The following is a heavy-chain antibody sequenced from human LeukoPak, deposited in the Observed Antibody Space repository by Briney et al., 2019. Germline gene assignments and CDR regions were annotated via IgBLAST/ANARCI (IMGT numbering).Heavy chain of an antibody. D-gene: IGHD3-10*01. CDR1: GYGFTSYW. J-gene: IGHJ4*02. V-gene: IGHV5-10-1*01. Sequence: PGESLRISCKGSGYGFTSYWISWVRQMPGKGLEWMGRIDPSGSYTNYSPSFQGHVTISADKSISTAYLQWSSLKASDTAMYYCARLYYYGSGSYGGPLDYWGQGTLVTVSS. CDR2: IDPSGSYT. CDR3: ARLYYYGSGSYGGPLDY.